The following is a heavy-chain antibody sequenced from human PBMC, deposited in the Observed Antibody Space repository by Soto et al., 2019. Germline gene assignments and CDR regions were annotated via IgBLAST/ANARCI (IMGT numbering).Heavy chain of an antibody. CDR3: AKASASGGYCTGHTCYSYYYYMDV. J-gene: IGHJ6*03. CDR1: GFTFADYA. Sequence: GGSLRLSCAASGFTFADYAMIWVRQAPGKGLEWVSSICISGGATYYADSVKGRFTISRDDSKSTLFLQMNSLRADDTAVYYCAKASASGGYCTGHTCYSYYYYMDVWGSGTTVTVSS. V-gene: IGHV3-23*01. D-gene: IGHD2-8*02. CDR2: ICISGGAT.